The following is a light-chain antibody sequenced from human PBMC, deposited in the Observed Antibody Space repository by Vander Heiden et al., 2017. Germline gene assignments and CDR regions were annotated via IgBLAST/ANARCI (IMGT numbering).Light chain of an antibody. CDR1: SGINVDASI. J-gene: IGLJ3*02. CDR3: MIWHSSAWV. Sequence: QAVLTQPSSLSASPGASASLTCTLRSGINVDASIIYWYQKKPGSPPQQLLRYRSDSDKQLASGVPSRFSGSKDASANAGILLISGLQSEDEADYYCMIWHSSAWVFGGGTSLTVL. CDR2: YRSDSDK. V-gene: IGLV5-45*03.